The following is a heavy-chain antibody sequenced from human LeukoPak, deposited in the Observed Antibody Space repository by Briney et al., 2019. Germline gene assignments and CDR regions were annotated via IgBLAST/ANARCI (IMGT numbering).Heavy chain of an antibody. V-gene: IGHV4-59*01. Sequence: SQTLSLTCTVSSESISGFYLTWVRQPPGKGLEWIGYIYSSGSTSYNPSIKSRVTISVDTSKNKFSLKLSSVTAADTAVYYCARGVVIAPQTFDYWGQGTLVTVSS. CDR2: IYSSGST. CDR1: SESISGFY. J-gene: IGHJ4*02. D-gene: IGHD2-21*01. CDR3: ARGVVIAPQTFDY.